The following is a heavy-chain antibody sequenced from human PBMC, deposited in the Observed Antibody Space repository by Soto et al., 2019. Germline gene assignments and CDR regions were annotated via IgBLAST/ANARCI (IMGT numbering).Heavy chain of an antibody. Sequence: QVQLQEWGPGLVKPSATVSLTCAVFGGSISNSNWWTWVRQPPGKGLDWIGEIFHSGSTNYNSSLMGRVTISVDKANNQFSLKLSSVTAADTAVYYCAHRPIVGAAIWGQGTLVTVSS. J-gene: IGHJ4*02. CDR2: IFHSGST. V-gene: IGHV4-4*02. D-gene: IGHD1-26*01. CDR3: AHRPIVGAAI. CDR1: GGSISNSNW.